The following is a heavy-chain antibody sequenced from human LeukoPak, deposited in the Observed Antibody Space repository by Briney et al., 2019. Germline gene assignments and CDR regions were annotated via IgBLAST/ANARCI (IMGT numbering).Heavy chain of an antibody. J-gene: IGHJ2*01. CDR2: IYTSGST. CDR1: GGSISSGSYY. Sequence: PSETLSLACTVSGGSISSGSYYWSWIRAAGKGLEWIGRIYTSGSTNYNPSLKSRVTISVDTSKNQFSLKLSSVTAADTAVYYCARHVTAMAPRYFDLWGRGTLVTVSS. V-gene: IGHV4-61*02. D-gene: IGHD5-18*01. CDR3: ARHVTAMAPRYFDL.